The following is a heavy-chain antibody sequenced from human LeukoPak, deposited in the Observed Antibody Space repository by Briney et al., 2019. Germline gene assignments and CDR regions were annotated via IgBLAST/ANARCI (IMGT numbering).Heavy chain of an antibody. J-gene: IGHJ5*02. V-gene: IGHV4-4*07. D-gene: IGHD3-3*01. Sequence: SETLSLTCTVSGGSISSYYWSWIRQPAGKGLEWIGRIYTSGSTNYNPSLKSRVTISVDTSKNQFSLKLSSVTAADTAVYYCARGVYYDFWSGHFNNWFDPWGQGTLVTVSS. CDR3: ARGVYYDFWSGHFNNWFDP. CDR1: GGSISSYY. CDR2: IYTSGST.